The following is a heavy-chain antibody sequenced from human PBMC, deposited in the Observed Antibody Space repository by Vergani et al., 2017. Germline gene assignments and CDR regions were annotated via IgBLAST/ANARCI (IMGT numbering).Heavy chain of an antibody. D-gene: IGHD2-15*01. CDR2: IIPILGIA. CDR3: ARGQGYCSGGSCYYYGMDV. V-gene: IGHV1-69*04. J-gene: IGHJ6*02. Sequence: QVQLVQSGAEVKKPGSSVKVSCKASGGTFSSYAISWVRQAPGQGLEWMGRIIPILGIANYAQKFQGRVTITADKSTSTAYMELSSLRSEDTAVYYCARGQGYCSGGSCYYYGMDVWGQGTTVTVSS. CDR1: GGTFSSYA.